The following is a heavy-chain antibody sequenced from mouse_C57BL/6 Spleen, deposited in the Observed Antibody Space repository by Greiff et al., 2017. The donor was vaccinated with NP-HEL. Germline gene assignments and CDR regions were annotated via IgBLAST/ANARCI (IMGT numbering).Heavy chain of an antibody. J-gene: IGHJ2*01. CDR1: GYTFTSYG. V-gene: IGHV1-81*01. CDR3: ARWSPNYYGSSFDY. Sequence: VQLQESGAELARPGASVKLSCKASGYTFTSYGISWVKQRTGQGLEWIGEIYPRSGNTYYNEKFKGKATLTADKSSSTAYMELRSLTSEDSAVYFCARWSPNYYGSSFDYWGQGTTLTVSS. D-gene: IGHD1-1*01. CDR2: IYPRSGNT.